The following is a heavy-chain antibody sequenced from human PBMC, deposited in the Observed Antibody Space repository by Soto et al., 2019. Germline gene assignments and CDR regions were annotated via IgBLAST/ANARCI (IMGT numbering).Heavy chain of an antibody. D-gene: IGHD1-7*01. CDR3: LRGTLTPCLDN. CDR1: GSTFTSYW. Sequence: GGSRRPSWPASGSTFTSYWMTWVRQAPGKGLEWVTNIDRDVSDQSYVDSVKGLFTISRDNAKNSLYLQINSLRVEDTAFYYCLRGTLTPCLDNWGQGSRVTVSS. V-gene: IGHV3-7*03. J-gene: IGHJ4*02. CDR2: IDRDVSDQ.